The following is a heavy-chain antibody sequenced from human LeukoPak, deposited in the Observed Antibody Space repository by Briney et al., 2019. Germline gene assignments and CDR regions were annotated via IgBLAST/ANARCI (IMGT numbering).Heavy chain of an antibody. D-gene: IGHD3-10*02. Sequence: ASVKVSCKVSGYTLTELSMHWVRQAPGKGREWMGGFDPEDGETIYAQKFQGRVTMTEDTSTDTAYMELRCLRSEDTAVYYCATGSQLGNVPSPSRNWFDPWGQGTLVAVSS. V-gene: IGHV1-24*01. J-gene: IGHJ5*02. CDR1: GYTLTELS. CDR2: FDPEDGET. CDR3: ATGSQLGNVPSPSRNWFDP.